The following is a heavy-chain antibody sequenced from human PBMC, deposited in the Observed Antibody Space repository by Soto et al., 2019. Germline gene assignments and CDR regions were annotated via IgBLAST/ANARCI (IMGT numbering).Heavy chain of an antibody. CDR3: ARLETYGRPVDY. CDR1: GFTFSDYS. V-gene: IGHV3-48*01. D-gene: IGHD3-10*01. J-gene: IGHJ4*02. Sequence: EVQLVESGGGLVQPGGSLRLSCAASGFTFSDYSVTWVRQAPGMGLEWVSYIGITGSPMYYADSVKGRFTISRDNAKNSLYLQMNNLRVEDTAVYYCARLETYGRPVDYWGQGTLVTVS. CDR2: IGITGSPM.